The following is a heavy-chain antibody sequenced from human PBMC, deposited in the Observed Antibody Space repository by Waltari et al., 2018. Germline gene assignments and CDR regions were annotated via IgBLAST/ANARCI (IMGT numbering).Heavy chain of an antibody. CDR2: IYTSGST. CDR3: ARGVWIGGIDI. CDR1: GGSISRGSYY. V-gene: IGHV4-61*09. J-gene: IGHJ3*02. D-gene: IGHD3-10*01. Sequence: QVQLQESGPGLVKPSQTLSLTCTVSGGSISRGSYYWSWIRQPAGKGLEWIGYIYTSGSTNYNPSLKSRVTISVDTSKNQFSLKLSSVTAADTAVYYCARGVWIGGIDIWGQGTMVTVSS.